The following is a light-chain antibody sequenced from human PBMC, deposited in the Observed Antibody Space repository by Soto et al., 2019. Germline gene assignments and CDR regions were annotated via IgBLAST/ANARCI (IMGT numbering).Light chain of an antibody. J-gene: IGLJ1*01. CDR2: EVT. CDR3: GSYTGSITYV. CDR1: TSDVGGYNY. V-gene: IGLV2-14*01. Sequence: QSALTQPASVSGSLGQSITISCTGTTSDVGGYNYVSWYQQHPGKAPILMIYEVTNRPSGVPNRFSGSKSGNTASLTISRLQVEDEAEYYCGSYTGSITYVFGTGTKLTVL.